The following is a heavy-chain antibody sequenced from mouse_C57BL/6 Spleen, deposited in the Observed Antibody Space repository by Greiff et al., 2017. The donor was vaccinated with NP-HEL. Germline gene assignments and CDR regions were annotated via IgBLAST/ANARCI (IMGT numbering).Heavy chain of an antibody. CDR3: TRDLGRGGYYFDY. Sequence: EVQVVESGEGLVKPGASLKLSCAASGFTFSSYAMSWVRQTPEKRLEWVAYISSGGDYLYYADTVKGRFTISRAKARNTLYLQMSSLKSEDTAMYYCTRDLGRGGYYFDYWGQGTTLTVSS. V-gene: IGHV5-9-1*02. CDR1: GFTFSSYA. J-gene: IGHJ2*01. CDR2: ISSGGDYL. D-gene: IGHD4-1*01.